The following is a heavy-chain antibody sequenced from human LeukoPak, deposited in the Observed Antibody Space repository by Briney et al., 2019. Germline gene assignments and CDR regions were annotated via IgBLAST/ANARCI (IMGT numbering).Heavy chain of an antibody. CDR3: AKDLYGDYVGDY. Sequence: GASLRLSCAASGFTFSSYAMSWVRQAPGKGLEYVSSIGSGGGSTYYADSAKGRFTISRDNSKNTLYLQMNSLRAEDTAVYFCAKDLYGDYVGDYWGQGTLVTVSS. J-gene: IGHJ4*02. D-gene: IGHD4-17*01. CDR1: GFTFSSYA. V-gene: IGHV3-23*01. CDR2: IGSGGGST.